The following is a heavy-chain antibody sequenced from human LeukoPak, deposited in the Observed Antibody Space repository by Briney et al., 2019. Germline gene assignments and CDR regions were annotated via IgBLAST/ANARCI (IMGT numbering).Heavy chain of an antibody. CDR3: ARDRGQSDVAFDI. Sequence: GGSLRLSCAASGFTFSSYAMHWVRQAPGKGLEWVAVISYDGSNKYYADSVKGRFTISRDNSKNTLYLQMNSLRAEDTAVYYCARDRGQSDVAFDIWGQGTMVTVSS. CDR2: ISYDGSNK. D-gene: IGHD5-24*01. CDR1: GFTFSSYA. J-gene: IGHJ3*02. V-gene: IGHV3-30*04.